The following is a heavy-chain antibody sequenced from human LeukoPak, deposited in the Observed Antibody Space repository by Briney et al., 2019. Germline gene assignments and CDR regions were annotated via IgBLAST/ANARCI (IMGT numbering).Heavy chain of an antibody. Sequence: SETLSLTRTVSGDSLNNHFWSWVRQSPGRGPEWIGYIHSSGTTNYNPSLRRRGTISLDTSRNKVSLKLASVTAADTATYYCARESGYRDTNYIGTFDFWGRGILVTVSS. V-gene: IGHV4-59*11. CDR2: IHSSGTT. D-gene: IGHD1-7*01. CDR1: GDSLNNHF. CDR3: ARESGYRDTNYIGTFDF. J-gene: IGHJ4*01.